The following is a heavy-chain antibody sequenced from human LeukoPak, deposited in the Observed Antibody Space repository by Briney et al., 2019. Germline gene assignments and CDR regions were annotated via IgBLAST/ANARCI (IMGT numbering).Heavy chain of an antibody. CDR3: ANSIAAAGGYYYGMDV. V-gene: IGHV3-9*01. D-gene: IGHD6-13*01. CDR2: ISWNSGSI. J-gene: IGHJ6*02. Sequence: GRSLRLSCAASGFTFDDYAMHRVRQAPGKGLEWVSGISWNSGSIGYADSVKGRFTISRDNAKNSLYLQVNSLRAEDTALYYCANSIAAAGGYYYGMDVWGQGTTVTVSS. CDR1: GFTFDDYA.